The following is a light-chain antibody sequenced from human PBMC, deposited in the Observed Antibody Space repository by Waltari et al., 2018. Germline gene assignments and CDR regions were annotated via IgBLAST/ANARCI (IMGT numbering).Light chain of an antibody. CDR3: QHYNAFYA. CDR2: EAS. V-gene: IGKV1-5*03. J-gene: IGKJ2*01. CDR1: QSISRW. Sequence: DIQMTQSPSTLSASAGDRVPITCRASQSISRWLAWYQQKPGKAPKLLIYEASHLQSGVPSRFSGSGAGTEFTLTSSSLQPDDFAIYFCQHYNAFYAFGQGTKLEIK.